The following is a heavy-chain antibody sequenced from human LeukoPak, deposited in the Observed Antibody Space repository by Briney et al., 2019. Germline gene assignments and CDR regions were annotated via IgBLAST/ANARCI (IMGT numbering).Heavy chain of an antibody. Sequence: GGSLRLSCAASGFTFSSYWMSWVRQAPGKGLEWVANIKQDGSEKYYVDSVKGRFTISRDNAKNSLYLQMNSLRAEDTAVYYCAKIPSGVGAPGTYWGQGALVTVSS. CDR2: IKQDGSEK. CDR1: GFTFSSYW. V-gene: IGHV3-7*03. CDR3: AKIPSGVGAPGTY. J-gene: IGHJ4*02. D-gene: IGHD1-26*01.